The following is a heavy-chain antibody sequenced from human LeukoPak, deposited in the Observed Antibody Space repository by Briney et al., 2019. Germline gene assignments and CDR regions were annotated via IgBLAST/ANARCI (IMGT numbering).Heavy chain of an antibody. V-gene: IGHV3-23*01. CDR1: GFTFSSYA. Sequence: GGSLRLSCAASGFTFSSYAMSWVRQAPGKGLEWVSAIRGSGGSTYYADSVKGRFTISRDNSKNTLYLQMNSLRAEDTAVYYCAKSLHSGSWYYFDYWGQGTLVTVSS. J-gene: IGHJ4*02. CDR2: IRGSGGST. CDR3: AKSLHSGSWYYFDY. D-gene: IGHD6-13*01.